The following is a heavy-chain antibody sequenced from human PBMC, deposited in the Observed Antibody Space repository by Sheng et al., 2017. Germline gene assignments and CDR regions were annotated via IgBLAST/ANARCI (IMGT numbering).Heavy chain of an antibody. CDR2: IKPDSGGT. J-gene: IGHJ4*02. CDR3: AINFVGPFTGLNY. D-gene: IGHD3-9*01. CDR1: GYTFTDYH. V-gene: IGHV1-2*02. Sequence: QVQLVQSGPEVEKPGASVKVSCKTSGYTFTDYHVHWVRQAPGQGLECMGFIKPDSGGTTYSQGFQGRVTMTRDTSITTAYMELGRLRSDDTAVYYCAINFVGPFTGLNYWGQGS.